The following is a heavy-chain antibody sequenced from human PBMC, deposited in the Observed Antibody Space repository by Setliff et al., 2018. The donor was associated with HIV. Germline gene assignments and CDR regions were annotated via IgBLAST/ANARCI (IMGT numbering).Heavy chain of an antibody. J-gene: IGHJ6*02. V-gene: IGHV3-23*01. Sequence: GGSLRLSCAASGLTFRSYAMTWVRQAPGKGLEWVSTITGSGDRTFYANSVKGRFTVSRDNPRNTVSLQTNSLRVEDTGVYYCARDNLYYNLYDGSPVYGMDVWGQGTTVTVSS. CDR3: ARDNLYYNLYDGSPVYGMDV. CDR2: ITGSGDRT. D-gene: IGHD3-3*01. CDR1: GLTFRSYA.